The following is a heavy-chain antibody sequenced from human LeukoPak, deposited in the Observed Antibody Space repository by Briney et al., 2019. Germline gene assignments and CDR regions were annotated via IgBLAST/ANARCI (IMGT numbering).Heavy chain of an antibody. CDR3: ARYSGGYYSGPVDY. CDR2: IYYSGST. V-gene: IGHV4-39*01. J-gene: IGHJ4*02. Sequence: PSETLSLTCTVSGGAISSSNYYWGWIRQPPGKGLEWIGNIYYSGSTYYNPSPKSRVTISVDTSENQFSLKLNSLTAADTAVYYCARYSGGYYSGPVDYWGQGTLVTVSS. CDR1: GGAISSSNYY. D-gene: IGHD3-22*01.